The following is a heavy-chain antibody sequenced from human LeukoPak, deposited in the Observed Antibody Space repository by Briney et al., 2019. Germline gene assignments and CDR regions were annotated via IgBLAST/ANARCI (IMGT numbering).Heavy chain of an antibody. Sequence: GGSLRLSCAASGSTFSSYSMNWVRQAPGKGLEWVSYISSSSSTIYYADSVKGRFTISRDNAENSLYLQMNSLRAEDTAVYYCARVLGVVGATGFSDYWGQGTLVTVSS. D-gene: IGHD1-26*01. V-gene: IGHV3-48*01. J-gene: IGHJ4*02. CDR1: GSTFSSYS. CDR2: ISSSSSTI. CDR3: ARVLGVVGATGFSDY.